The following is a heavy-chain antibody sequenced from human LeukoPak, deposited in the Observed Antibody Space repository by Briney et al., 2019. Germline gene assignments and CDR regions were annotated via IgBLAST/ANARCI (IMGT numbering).Heavy chain of an antibody. CDR3: ARYESGVVVTGTNSGRAFDV. D-gene: IGHD2-21*02. Sequence: GESLKISCEGSGYSFANYWIAWVRQMPGKGLELMGIIYPSDSDTRYTPSSQGQVTISADKSITTAYLQWSSLEASDTAMYYCARYESGVVVTGTNSGRAFDVWGQGTMVTVSS. CDR2: IYPSDSDT. V-gene: IGHV5-51*01. J-gene: IGHJ3*01. CDR1: GYSFANYW.